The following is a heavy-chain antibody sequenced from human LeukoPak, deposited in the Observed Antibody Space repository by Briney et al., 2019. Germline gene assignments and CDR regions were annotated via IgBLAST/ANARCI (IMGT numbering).Heavy chain of an antibody. D-gene: IGHD5-18*01. CDR1: GGTFSSYA. CDR3: ARVGLDTAMVTGYWVDP. J-gene: IGHJ5*02. V-gene: IGHV1-69*05. Sequence: SVKVSCKASGGTFSSYAISWVRESPGQGGEWMGGIIPIFGTANYAQKFQGRVAITTDESTSTAYKEPSRLRSEDTAVYYCARVGLDTAMVTGYWVDPWGQGTLVTVSS. CDR2: IIPIFGTA.